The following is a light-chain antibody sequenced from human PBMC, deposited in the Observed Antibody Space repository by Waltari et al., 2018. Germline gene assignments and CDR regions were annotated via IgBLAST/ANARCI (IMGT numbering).Light chain of an antibody. CDR2: WAA. CDR1: QKLLYNSDTNNY. J-gene: IGKJ2*01. Sequence: DIVMTQSPDSLAGALGERVTINCRSSQKLLYNSDTNNYLAWFQQKPGQPPKLLIYWAATRESGVPDRFSGSGSGTEFTLTISSLQAADVAVYYCQQCYSTPYTFGQGTKLEIK. CDR3: QQCYSTPYT. V-gene: IGKV4-1*01.